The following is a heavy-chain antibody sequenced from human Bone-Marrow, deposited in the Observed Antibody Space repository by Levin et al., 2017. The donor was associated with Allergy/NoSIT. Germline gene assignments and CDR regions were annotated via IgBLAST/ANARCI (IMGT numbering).Heavy chain of an antibody. D-gene: IGHD5-12*01. CDR2: LSGSGVRA. Sequence: GGSLRLSCAISGLTFNSNAMTWLRQAPGKGLEWVSSLSGSGVRASYADSVTGRFTISRDISMNTLYLQLNNLTADDTAIYYCAKSRRVALDVWGQGTLVTVSS. CDR1: GLTFNSNA. V-gene: IGHV3-23*01. J-gene: IGHJ4*02. CDR3: AKSRRVALDV.